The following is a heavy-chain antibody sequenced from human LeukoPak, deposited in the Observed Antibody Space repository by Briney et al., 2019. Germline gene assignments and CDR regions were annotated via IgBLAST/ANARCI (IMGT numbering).Heavy chain of an antibody. V-gene: IGHV3-23*01. CDR2: ISGSGGTT. CDR3: AAEYSSGWDNDY. CDR1: GFTFSSYA. D-gene: IGHD6-19*01. Sequence: GGSLRLSCAASGFTFSSYAMTWVRQAPGKGLEWVSAISGSGGTTYYADSVKGRFTISRDNSKNTLYLQMNSLRAEDTAVYYCAAEYSSGWDNDYWGQGTLVTVSS. J-gene: IGHJ4*02.